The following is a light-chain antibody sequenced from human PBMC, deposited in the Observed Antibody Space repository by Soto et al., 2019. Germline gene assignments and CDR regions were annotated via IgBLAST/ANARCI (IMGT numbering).Light chain of an antibody. V-gene: IGKV1-5*03. CDR2: KAS. Sequence: DIQMTQSPSTLSASVGDRVTITCRASQSISSWLAWYQQKPGKAPKLLIYKASSLEGGVPSRFSGSGSETEITLSIISLQPDDFATYYCQQYNSYSRTFGQGTKVDIK. J-gene: IGKJ1*01. CDR1: QSISSW. CDR3: QQYNSYSRT.